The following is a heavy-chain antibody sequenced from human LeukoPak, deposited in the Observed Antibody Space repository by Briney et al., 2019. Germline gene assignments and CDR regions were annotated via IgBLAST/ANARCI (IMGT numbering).Heavy chain of an antibody. V-gene: IGHV4-39*07. CDR2: VCSSGST. Sequence: SETLSLTCTVSGGSINSSRYCWGWIRQPPGKGLEWIGTVCSSGSTYSNPSLKSRVTISVDTSKNQFSLKLSSVTAADTALYYCARDGGAWGHDHWGQGTLVPVSS. CDR1: GGSINSSRYC. J-gene: IGHJ4*02. CDR3: ARDGGAWGHDH. D-gene: IGHD3-16*01.